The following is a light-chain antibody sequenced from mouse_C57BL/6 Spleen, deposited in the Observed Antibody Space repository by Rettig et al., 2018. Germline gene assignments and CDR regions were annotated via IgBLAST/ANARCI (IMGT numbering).Light chain of an antibody. CDR3: QQYNSYPFT. J-gene: IGKJ4*01. CDR1: QNVGTN. Sequence: DIVMTQSQKFMSTSVGDRVSVTCKASQNVGTNVAWYQQKPGQSPKGLIYSASYRYSGVPDRFTGSGSGTDFTLTISNVQSEDLAEYFCQQYNSYPFTFGSGTKLEIK. CDR2: SAS. V-gene: IGKV6-15*01.